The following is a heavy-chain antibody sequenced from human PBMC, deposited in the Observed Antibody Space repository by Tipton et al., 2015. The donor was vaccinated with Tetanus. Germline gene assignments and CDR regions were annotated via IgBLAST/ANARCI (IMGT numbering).Heavy chain of an antibody. Sequence: TLSLTCAVYGGSFSGYYWSWIRQPPGKGLEWIGEINHSGSTNYNPSLKSRVTISVDTSKNQFSLKLSSVTAADTAVYYCARGLVDDHDYWGQGTLVTVSS. V-gene: IGHV4-34*01. CDR3: ARGLVDDHDY. J-gene: IGHJ4*02. CDR2: INHSGST. D-gene: IGHD1-1*01. CDR1: GGSFSGYY.